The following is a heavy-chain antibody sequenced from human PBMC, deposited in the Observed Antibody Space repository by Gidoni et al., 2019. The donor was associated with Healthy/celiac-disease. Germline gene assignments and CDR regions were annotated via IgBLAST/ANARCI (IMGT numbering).Heavy chain of an antibody. D-gene: IGHD5-18*01. V-gene: IGHV3-7*01. CDR2: IKQDGSEK. Sequence: EVQLVESGGGLVQPGGSLRLSCAASGFTFSSYWMSWVRQDPGKGLEWVANIKQDGSEKYYVDSVKGRFTISRDNAKNSLYLQMNSLRAEDTAVYYCARETAMVAFDIWGQGTMVTVSS. CDR1: GFTFSSYW. J-gene: IGHJ3*02. CDR3: ARETAMVAFDI.